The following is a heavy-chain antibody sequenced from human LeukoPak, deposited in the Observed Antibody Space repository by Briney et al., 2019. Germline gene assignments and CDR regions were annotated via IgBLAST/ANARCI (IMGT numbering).Heavy chain of an antibody. Sequence: GGSLRLSCAASGFTFSSYSMNWVRQAPGKGLEWVSSISSSSSYIYYADSVKGRFTISRDNAKNSLYLQMNSLRAEDTAVYYCARDLRYCSGGSCLFDYWGQGTLVTVSS. CDR3: ARDLRYCSGGSCLFDY. CDR1: GFTFSSYS. CDR2: ISSSSSYI. J-gene: IGHJ4*02. D-gene: IGHD2-15*01. V-gene: IGHV3-21*01.